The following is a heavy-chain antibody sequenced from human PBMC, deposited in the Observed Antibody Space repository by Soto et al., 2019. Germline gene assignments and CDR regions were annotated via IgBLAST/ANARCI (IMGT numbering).Heavy chain of an antibody. V-gene: IGHV1-18*01. CDR1: DYTFTRYG. D-gene: IGHD2-8*01. CDR3: AKNGQPPYYYYGMDV. J-gene: IGHJ6*02. CDR2: ISGYNGDT. Sequence: QGQLVQSRAELKKPGASVKVSCKASDYTFTRYGISWVRQAPGQGLEWMGWISGYNGDTNYAQKFQCRVTMTIDTSTTTAYMELRSLTSDDPAVYYCAKNGQPPYYYYGMDVWGQGTTVTVSS.